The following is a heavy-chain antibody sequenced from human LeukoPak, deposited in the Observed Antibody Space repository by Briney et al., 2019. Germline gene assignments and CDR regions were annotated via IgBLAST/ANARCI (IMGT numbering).Heavy chain of an antibody. J-gene: IGHJ4*02. V-gene: IGHV3-23*01. CDR3: AKVGPSIAARPDYFDY. CDR2: TSGSGGST. D-gene: IGHD6-6*01. CDR1: GFTFSSYA. Sequence: GGSLRLSCAASGFTFSSYAMSWVRQAPGKGLEWVSATSGSGGSTYYADSVKGRFTISRDNSKNTLYLQMNSLRAEDTAVYYCAKVGPSIAARPDYFDYWGQGTLVTVSS.